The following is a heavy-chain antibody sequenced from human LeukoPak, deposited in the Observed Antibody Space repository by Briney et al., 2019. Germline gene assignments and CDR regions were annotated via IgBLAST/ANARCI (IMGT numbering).Heavy chain of an antibody. CDR1: GFTFSSHW. Sequence: GSLRLSCAASGFTFSSHWMDWVRQAPGKGLVWVSRINIHGSSTSYADSVKGRFTISRDNAKNTLYLQMNSLRAEDTAVYYCARDRELRNWFDPWGQGTLVTVSS. CDR3: ARDRELRNWFDP. CDR2: INIHGSST. J-gene: IGHJ5*02. V-gene: IGHV3-74*01.